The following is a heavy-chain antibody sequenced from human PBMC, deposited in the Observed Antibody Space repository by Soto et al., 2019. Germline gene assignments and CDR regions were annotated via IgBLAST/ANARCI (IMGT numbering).Heavy chain of an antibody. CDR2: ISSSGSTI. CDR1: GFTFSSYE. CDR3: ARASYYYDSSGYSALRYYYGMDV. Sequence: PGGSLRLSCAASGFTFSSYEMNWVRQAPGKGLEWVSYISSSGSTIYYADSVKGRFTISRDNAKNSLYLQMNSLRAEDTAVYYCARASYYYDSSGYSALRYYYGMDVWGQGTTVTVSS. V-gene: IGHV3-48*03. J-gene: IGHJ6*02. D-gene: IGHD3-22*01.